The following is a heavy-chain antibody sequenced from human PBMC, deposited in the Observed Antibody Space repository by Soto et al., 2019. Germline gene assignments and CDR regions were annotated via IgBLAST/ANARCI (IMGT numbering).Heavy chain of an antibody. Sequence: VQLVESGGGVVQPGNSLRLSCAVSGIVFSSFGMHWVRQAPGKGLEWVAGISFDTSNSYYADSVNGRFTISRDNSKNLLFLQMDGLRPEDTAVYWCMTPGTSDHSDYWGRGTLVTVSA. CDR3: MTPGTSDHSDY. V-gene: IGHV3-30*03. J-gene: IGHJ4*02. CDR2: ISFDTSNS. D-gene: IGHD2-8*02. CDR1: GIVFSSFG.